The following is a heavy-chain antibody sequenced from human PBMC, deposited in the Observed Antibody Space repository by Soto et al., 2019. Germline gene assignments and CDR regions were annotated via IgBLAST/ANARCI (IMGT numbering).Heavy chain of an antibody. V-gene: IGHV3-15*01. CDR1: GFTFSNAW. J-gene: IGHJ4*02. CDR3: TTAHAAAGTITMVRGGFWYYFDY. Sequence: GGSLRLSCAASGFTFSNAWMSWVRQAPGKGLEWVGRIKSKTDGGTTNYAAPGKGRCTNSRDDSKNTLYLQMNSLKTEDTAVYYCTTAHAAAGTITMVRGGFWYYFDYWGQGTLVTVSS. CDR2: IKSKTDGGTT. D-gene: IGHD3-10*01.